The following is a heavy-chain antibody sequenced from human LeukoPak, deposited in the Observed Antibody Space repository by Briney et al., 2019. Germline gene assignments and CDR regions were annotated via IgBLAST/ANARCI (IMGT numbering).Heavy chain of an antibody. Sequence: GGSLRLSCAPSGFTSSSYAMSSVREAAGTGLEGGSAISGSGGSTYYADSVKGRFTIPRDNSKNKLYLQMNRLRAEDTAVYYCAKVNGSGSYFLFDYWGQGTLVTVSS. CDR2: ISGSGGST. CDR3: AKVNGSGSYFLFDY. J-gene: IGHJ4*02. CDR1: GFTSSSYA. D-gene: IGHD3-10*01. V-gene: IGHV3-23*01.